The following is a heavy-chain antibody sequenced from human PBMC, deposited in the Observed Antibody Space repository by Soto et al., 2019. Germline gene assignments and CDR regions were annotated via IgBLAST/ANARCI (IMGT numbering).Heavy chain of an antibody. Sequence: QVQLVQSGAAVKKPGASVKVSCKASGYTFTSYAMHWVRQAPGQRLEWMGWINAGNGNTKYSQKFQGRVTITRDTSASTAYMELSSLRSEDTAVYYCARAREVVVAATPGFWFDPWGQGTLVTVSS. CDR2: INAGNGNT. V-gene: IGHV1-3*01. J-gene: IGHJ5*02. CDR1: GYTFTSYA. CDR3: ARAREVVVAATPGFWFDP. D-gene: IGHD2-15*01.